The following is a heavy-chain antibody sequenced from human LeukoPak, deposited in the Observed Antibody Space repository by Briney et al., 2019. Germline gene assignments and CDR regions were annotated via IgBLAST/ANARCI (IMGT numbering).Heavy chain of an antibody. Sequence: PGRSLRPSCAASGFTFDDYAMHWVRQAPGKGLEWVSGISWNSGSIGYADSVKGRFTISRDNAKNSLYLQMNSLRAEDTALYYCAKGYSSSWYFDYWGQGTLVTVSS. CDR3: AKGYSSSWYFDY. V-gene: IGHV3-9*01. D-gene: IGHD6-13*01. CDR2: ISWNSGSI. J-gene: IGHJ4*02. CDR1: GFTFDDYA.